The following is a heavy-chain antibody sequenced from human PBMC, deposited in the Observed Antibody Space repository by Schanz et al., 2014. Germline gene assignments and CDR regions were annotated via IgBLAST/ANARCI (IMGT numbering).Heavy chain of an antibody. V-gene: IGHV4-61*02. CDR3: AREPLSGYNWFDP. J-gene: IGHJ5*02. CDR2: IYTSGSP. D-gene: IGHD6-25*01. CDR1: GGSISSGTYY. Sequence: QVQLQESGPGLVKPSQTLSLTCIVSGGSISSGTYYWSWLRQPAGKGLEVIGRIYTSGSPNYNPSRRGRFPISLAKSKNKFSLNLSSVTAADTAVYYCAREPLSGYNWFDPWGQGSLVTVSS.